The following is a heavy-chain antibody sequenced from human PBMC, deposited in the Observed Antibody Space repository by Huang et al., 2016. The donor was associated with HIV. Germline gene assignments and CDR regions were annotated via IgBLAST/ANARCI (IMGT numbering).Heavy chain of an antibody. D-gene: IGHD4-4*01. V-gene: IGHV1-69*13. CDR2: LMPVFDSP. CDR1: GGPFRSYS. CDR3: ARGSLEYSVSSSLDY. J-gene: IGHJ4*02. Sequence: QVQLLQSGAEVKKPGSSVKVSCKASGGPFRSYSLAWVRQAPGQGLEWMASLMPVFDSPNYAQKLQGRVRVTADESTITVYMELRDLRPDDTAVYFCARGSLEYSVSSSLDYWGQGTHVTVSS.